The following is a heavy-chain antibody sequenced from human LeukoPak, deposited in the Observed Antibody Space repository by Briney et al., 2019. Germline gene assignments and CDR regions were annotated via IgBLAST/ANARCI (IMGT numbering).Heavy chain of an antibody. Sequence: GGSLRLSCAASGFTFSSYGMHWVRQAPGKGLEWVAVIWYDGSNKYYADSVKGRFTISRDNSKNTLYLQMNSLRAEDTAVYYCAREGIAVAGPSKRPFDYWGQGTPVTVSS. J-gene: IGHJ4*02. CDR1: GFTFSSYG. CDR3: AREGIAVAGPSKRPFDY. CDR2: IWYDGSNK. D-gene: IGHD6-19*01. V-gene: IGHV3-33*01.